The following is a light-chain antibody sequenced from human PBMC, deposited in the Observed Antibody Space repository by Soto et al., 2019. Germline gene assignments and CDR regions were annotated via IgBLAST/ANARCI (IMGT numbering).Light chain of an antibody. J-gene: IGLJ1*01. Sequence: QSALTQPASVSGSPGQSITISCTGTSSDVGGYNYVSWYQQHPGKAPKLMIYEVSNRPSGVSNRFSGSKSGNTASLTISGLPAEDEADYYCSSYTSSSTPSVFGTGTKVTVL. CDR2: EVS. CDR1: SSDVGGYNY. V-gene: IGLV2-14*01. CDR3: SSYTSSSTPSV.